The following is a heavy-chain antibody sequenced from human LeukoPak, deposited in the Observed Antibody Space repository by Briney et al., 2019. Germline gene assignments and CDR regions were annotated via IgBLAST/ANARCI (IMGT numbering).Heavy chain of an antibody. J-gene: IGHJ3*02. CDR1: GGTFSSYA. CDR2: IIPIFGTA. D-gene: IGHD2-2*01. CDR3: ARVISGGCSSTSCYSTVNDAFDI. Sequence: SSVKVSCKASGGTFSSYAISWVRQAPGQGLEWMVGIIPIFGTANYAQKFQGRVTITADESTSTAYMELSSLRSEDTAVYYCARVISGGCSSTSCYSTVNDAFDIWGQGTMVTVSS. V-gene: IGHV1-69*01.